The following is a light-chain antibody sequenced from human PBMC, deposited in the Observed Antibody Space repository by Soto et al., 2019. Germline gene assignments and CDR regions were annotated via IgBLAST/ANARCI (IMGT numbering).Light chain of an antibody. CDR2: DVS. CDR1: SSDAGGYNY. J-gene: IGLJ1*01. CDR3: SSYTSSSTLLYV. Sequence: QSALTQPASVSGSPGQSITISCTGTSSDAGGYNYVSWYQQHPGKAPKLMIYDVSNRPSGVSNRFSGSKSGNTASLTISGLQAEDEPDYYCSSYTSSSTLLYVFGTGTKLTVL. V-gene: IGLV2-14*01.